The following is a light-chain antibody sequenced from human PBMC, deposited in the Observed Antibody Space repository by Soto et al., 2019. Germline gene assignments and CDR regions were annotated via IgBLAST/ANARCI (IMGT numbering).Light chain of an antibody. Sequence: EMVMTQSPATLSVSPGERVILSCRASRSVGTTLAWYQQKPGQAPRLLIYGASTRATGIPARFSGNGSGTDFTLTISSLQSEDFAVYYCQQYNNWPDMYTFGQGTKLEIK. J-gene: IGKJ2*01. CDR2: GAS. CDR3: QQYNNWPDMYT. V-gene: IGKV3-15*01. CDR1: RSVGTT.